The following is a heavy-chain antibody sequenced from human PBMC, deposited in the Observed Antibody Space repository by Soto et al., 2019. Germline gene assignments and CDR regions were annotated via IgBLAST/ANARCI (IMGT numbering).Heavy chain of an antibody. Sequence: GGSLRLSCAASGFTFSSYSMNWVRQAPGKGLEWVSYISSSSTIYYADSVKGRFTISRDNAKNSLYLQMNSLRAEDTAVYYCARVREQLGHAFDIWGQGTMVTVSS. CDR2: ISSSSTI. J-gene: IGHJ3*02. CDR1: GFTFSSYS. CDR3: ARVREQLGHAFDI. D-gene: IGHD6-6*01. V-gene: IGHV3-48*01.